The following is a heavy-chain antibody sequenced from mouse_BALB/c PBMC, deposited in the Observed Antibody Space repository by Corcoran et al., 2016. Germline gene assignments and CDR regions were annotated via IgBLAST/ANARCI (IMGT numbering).Heavy chain of an antibody. CDR3: ARRITTRYFDF. Sequence: QIQLVQSGPELKKPGETVKISCKASGYTFTNYGMNWVKQAPGKGLKWMGWINTYTGEPTYADDFKGRFAFSLETSASTAYLQINNLKNEDTATYFCARRITTRYFDFWGAGTTVTVSS. D-gene: IGHD2-4*01. J-gene: IGHJ1*01. CDR2: INTYTGEP. CDR1: GYTFTNYG. V-gene: IGHV9-3-1*01.